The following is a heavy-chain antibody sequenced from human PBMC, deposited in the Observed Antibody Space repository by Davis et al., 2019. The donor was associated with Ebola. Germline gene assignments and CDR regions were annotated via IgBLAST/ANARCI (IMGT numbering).Heavy chain of an antibody. CDR1: GYTFRGYW. V-gene: IGHV5-51*01. J-gene: IGHJ4*02. CDR2: IYPDDSTL. D-gene: IGHD4-17*01. CDR3: AAIYGDYKENPGF. Sequence: GESPKTPRKGPGYTFRGYWINWVRQMPGKGLEWMGIIYPDDSTLTYSPFFQGQVTISVDKSINTAYLQWSNLKASDTAMYYCAAIYGDYKENPGFWGQGTLVTVSS.